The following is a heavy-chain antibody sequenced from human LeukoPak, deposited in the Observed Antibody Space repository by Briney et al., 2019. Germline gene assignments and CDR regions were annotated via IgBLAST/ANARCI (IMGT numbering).Heavy chain of an antibody. CDR1: GGSISSSSYY. J-gene: IGHJ6*03. V-gene: IGHV4-39*07. CDR3: ANSKSSSYIYMDV. CDR2: IYYSGST. D-gene: IGHD6-6*01. Sequence: SETLSLTCTVSGGSISSSSYYWGWIRQPPGKGLEWSGSIYYSGSTYYNPSLKSLVTITVDTSKNQFSLMLSSVSAADTAVYYGANSKSSSYIYMDVWGKGTTVSVSS.